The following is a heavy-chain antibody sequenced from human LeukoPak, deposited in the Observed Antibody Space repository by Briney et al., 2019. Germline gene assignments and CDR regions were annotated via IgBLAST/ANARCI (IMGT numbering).Heavy chain of an antibody. V-gene: IGHV3-73*01. J-gene: IGHJ4*02. CDR3: TRSPSSGYYYLDY. Sequence: GGSLRLSCAASGSTFSGSAMHWVCQASGKGLEWVGRIRSKANSYATAYAASVKGRFTISRDNSKNTAYLQMNSLKTEDTAVYYCTRSPSSGYYYLDYWGQGTLVTVSS. D-gene: IGHD3-22*01. CDR1: GSTFSGSA. CDR2: IRSKANSYAT.